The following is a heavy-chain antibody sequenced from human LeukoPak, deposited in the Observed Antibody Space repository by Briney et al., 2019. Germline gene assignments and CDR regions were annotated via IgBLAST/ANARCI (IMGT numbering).Heavy chain of an antibody. D-gene: IGHD4-17*01. CDR3: ARDLVTVTKGFDI. V-gene: IGHV4-59*11. J-gene: IGHJ3*02. Sequence: KPSETLSLTCAVSDDSFSSHYWTWIRQPPGKGLEWIGYISYIGSTNYKPSLKSRVTISIDTSKNQFSLKLSSVTAADTAVYYCARDLVTVTKGFDIWGQGTMVSVPS. CDR2: ISYIGST. CDR1: DDSFSSHY.